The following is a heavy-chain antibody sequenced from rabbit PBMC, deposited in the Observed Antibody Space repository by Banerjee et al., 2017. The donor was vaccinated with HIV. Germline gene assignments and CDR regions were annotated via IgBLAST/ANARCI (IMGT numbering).Heavy chain of an antibody. J-gene: IGHJ6*01. D-gene: IGHD8-1*01. CDR3: ARDTGTSFSTYGMDL. V-gene: IGHV1S40*01. Sequence: QSLEESRGGLVKPGASLTLTCKASGFSFNSGYDMCWVRQAPGKGLEWIACIGAGSSGSTYSATWAKGRFTISKTSSTTVTLQMTSLTAADTATYFCARDTGTSFSTYGMDLWGQGTLVTVS. CDR2: IGAGSSGST. CDR1: GFSFNSGYD.